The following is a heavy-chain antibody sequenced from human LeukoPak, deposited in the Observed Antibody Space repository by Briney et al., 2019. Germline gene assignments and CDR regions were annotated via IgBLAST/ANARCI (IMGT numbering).Heavy chain of an antibody. V-gene: IGHV1-3*01. CDR1: GYTFTSYA. J-gene: IGHJ3*02. Sequence: ASVKVSCKASGYTFTSYAMHWVRQAPGQRLEWMGWINAGNGNTKYSQKFQGRVTITADESTSTAYMELSSLRSEDTAVYYCARERFGGSYYGGDDAFDIWGQGTMVTVSS. CDR2: INAGNGNT. CDR3: ARERFGGSYYGGDDAFDI. D-gene: IGHD1-26*01.